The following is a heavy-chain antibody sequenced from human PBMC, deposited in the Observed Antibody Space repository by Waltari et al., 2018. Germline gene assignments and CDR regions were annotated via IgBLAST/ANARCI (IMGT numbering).Heavy chain of an antibody. CDR1: GGSFSGYY. Sequence: QVQLQQWGAGLLKPSETLSLTCAVYGGSFSGYYWSWNRQPPGKGLEWIGEINHSGSTNYNPSLKSRVTISVDTSKNQFSLKLSSVTAADTAVYYCARACSGYHYYYGMDVWGQGTTVTVSS. J-gene: IGHJ6*02. CDR2: INHSGST. CDR3: ARACSGYHYYYGMDV. V-gene: IGHV4-34*01. D-gene: IGHD3-22*01.